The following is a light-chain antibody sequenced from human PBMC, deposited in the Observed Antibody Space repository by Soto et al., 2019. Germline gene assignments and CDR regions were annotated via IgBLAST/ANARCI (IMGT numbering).Light chain of an antibody. CDR1: HSVSSS. CDR3: QQYSSSPIT. Sequence: EIVMTQSPATLSVSPGERATLFCRASHSVSSSLAWYQQKPGQAPRLLIHGASTRATGIPARFSGSGSGTEFTLTISSLQSEDFEVYYCQQYSSSPITFGQGTRLEIK. J-gene: IGKJ5*01. V-gene: IGKV3-15*01. CDR2: GAS.